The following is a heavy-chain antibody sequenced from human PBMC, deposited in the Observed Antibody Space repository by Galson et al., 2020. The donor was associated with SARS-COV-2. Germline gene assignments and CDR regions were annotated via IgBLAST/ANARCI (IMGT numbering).Heavy chain of an antibody. Sequence: GGSLSLSCAASGFTFSSYGMHWVRQAPGKGLEWVAVISYDGSNKYYADSVTGRFTISRDNSKNTLYLQMNSLRAEDTAVYYCAKNNYYDSSGYYPGDYWGQGTLVTVSS. CDR1: GFTFSSYG. CDR3: AKNNYYDSSGYYPGDY. J-gene: IGHJ4*02. V-gene: IGHV3-30*18. CDR2: ISYDGSNK. D-gene: IGHD3-22*01.